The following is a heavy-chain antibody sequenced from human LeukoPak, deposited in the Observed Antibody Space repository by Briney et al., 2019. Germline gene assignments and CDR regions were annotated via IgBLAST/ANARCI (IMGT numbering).Heavy chain of an antibody. CDR3: ARDLGWFGELSDSDALDI. D-gene: IGHD3-10*01. CDR2: INTDGSTI. V-gene: IGHV3-74*01. J-gene: IGHJ3*02. CDR1: GFTFSSDW. Sequence: GGSLRLSCAGSGFTFSSDWMRWVRQAPGKGLVWVARINTDGSTINYADSVRGRFTVTRDNAKNTLYLQMSSLRVEDTAVYYCARDLGWFGELSDSDALDIWGQGTLVTVSS.